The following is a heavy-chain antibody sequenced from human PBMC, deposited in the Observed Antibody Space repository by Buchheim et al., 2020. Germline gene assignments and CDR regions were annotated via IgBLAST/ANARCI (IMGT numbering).Heavy chain of an antibody. V-gene: IGHV4-31*03. CDR2: IYYTGAT. D-gene: IGHD4-11*01. CDR3: ARDGYNNFGEYFAMDV. CDR1: GGSINRGGYY. Sequence: QMQLQESGPGLVKPLQTLSLTCTVSGGSINRGGYYWSWIRQHSVRGLEWIGYIYYTGATYYSTSLQRRVSISVDLSTNQFSLRVNSVTAADTAVYFCARDGYNNFGEYFAMDVWGQGT. J-gene: IGHJ6*02.